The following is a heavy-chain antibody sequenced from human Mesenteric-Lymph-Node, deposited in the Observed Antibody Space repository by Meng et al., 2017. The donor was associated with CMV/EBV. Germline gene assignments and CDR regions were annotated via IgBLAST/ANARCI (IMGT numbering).Heavy chain of an antibody. CDR3: ATRPGKIRPTSGHYYYGMDV. D-gene: IGHD2-2*01. V-gene: IGHV1-24*01. Sequence: ASVKVSCKVSGYTLTELSMHWVRQAPGKGLEWMGGFDPEDGETIYAQKFQGRVTMTEDTSTDTAYMELSSLRSEDTAVYYCATRPGKIRPTSGHYYYGMDVWGQGTTVTVSS. CDR1: GYTLTELS. CDR2: FDPEDGET. J-gene: IGHJ6*02.